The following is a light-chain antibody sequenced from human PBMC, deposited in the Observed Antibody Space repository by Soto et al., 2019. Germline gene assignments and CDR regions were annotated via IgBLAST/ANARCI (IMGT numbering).Light chain of an antibody. J-gene: IGKJ1*01. CDR2: GTS. CDR3: KKYNKAPWK. Sequence: DIQMTQSPPSLSASVGDRVTITCRASQGIEGFLAWYQQKPGTAPKLLVYGTSTLQVGVPSRFSGSGWGTDFTLTISSVQPEDVATYYCKKYNKAPWKFARGTKV. CDR1: QGIEGF. V-gene: IGKV1-27*01.